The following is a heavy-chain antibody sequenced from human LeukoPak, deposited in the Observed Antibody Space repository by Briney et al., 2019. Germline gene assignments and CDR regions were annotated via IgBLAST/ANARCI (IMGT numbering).Heavy chain of an antibody. V-gene: IGHV3-21*01. CDR1: GFTFSSYS. CDR2: ISSSSSYI. Sequence: PGGSLRLSCAASGFTFSSYSMNWVRQAPGKGLEWVSSISSSSSYIYYADSVKGRFTISRDNAKNSLYLQMNSLRAEDAAVYYCARAESGSYYLIYWGQGTLVTVSS. D-gene: IGHD1-26*01. CDR3: ARAESGSYYLIY. J-gene: IGHJ4*02.